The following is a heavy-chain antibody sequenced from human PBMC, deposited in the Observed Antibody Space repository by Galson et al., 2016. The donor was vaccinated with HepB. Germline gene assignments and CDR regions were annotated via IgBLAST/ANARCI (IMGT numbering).Heavy chain of an antibody. J-gene: IGHJ4*02. Sequence: SETLSLTCTVSGVPFSYNYWSWIRQPPGKGLEWLGNIYYSGSSNYNPSLKSRVTISVDRSKNQFSLKLSSVTAADTAVYFCARKTGSSGHYLGDFDYWGRGTLVTVSS. CDR3: ARKTGSSGHYLGDFDY. V-gene: IGHV4-59*01. CDR2: IYYSGSS. CDR1: GVPFSYNY. D-gene: IGHD3-22*01.